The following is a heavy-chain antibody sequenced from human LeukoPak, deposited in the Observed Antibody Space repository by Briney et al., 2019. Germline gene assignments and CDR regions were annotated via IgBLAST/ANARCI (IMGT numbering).Heavy chain of an antibody. D-gene: IGHD4-11*01. V-gene: IGHV1-46*03. J-gene: IGHJ4*02. CDR3: ARAYSNNAPFDH. CDR1: GYTFTSYS. Sequence: GASVKVSCKASGYTFTSYSIHWVRQAPGQGLEWMGIINPSGGSPNYAQRFQGRVTMTRDSSTSTVYMELSSLRSDDTAVYYCARAYSNNAPFDHGGQGTLVTVSS. CDR2: INPSGGSP.